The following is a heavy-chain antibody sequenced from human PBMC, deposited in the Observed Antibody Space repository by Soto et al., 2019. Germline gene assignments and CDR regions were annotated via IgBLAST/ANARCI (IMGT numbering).Heavy chain of an antibody. CDR1: GGSISSGGYY. Sequence: PSETLSLTCTVSGGSISSGGYYWSWIRQHPGKGLEWIGYIYYSGTTYYNPSLKSRVTISVDTSKNQFSLKLSSVSAADTALYYCARCSLVVVPAPGFDPWGRGTLVTVSP. D-gene: IGHD2-2*01. CDR2: IYYSGTT. CDR3: ARCSLVVVPAPGFDP. V-gene: IGHV4-31*03. J-gene: IGHJ5*02.